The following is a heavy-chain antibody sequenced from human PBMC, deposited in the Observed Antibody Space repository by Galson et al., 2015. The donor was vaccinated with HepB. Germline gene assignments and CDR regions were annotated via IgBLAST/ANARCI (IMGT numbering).Heavy chain of an antibody. D-gene: IGHD6-19*01. CDR2: ISYDGSNK. J-gene: IGHJ4*02. V-gene: IGHV3-30*18. CDR1: GFTFSSYG. Sequence: SLRLSCAASGFTFSSYGMHWVRQAPGKGLEWVAVISYDGSNKYYADSVKGRFTISRDNSKNTLYLQMNSLRAEDTAVYYCAKLGGAVAGSSPFDYWGQGTLVTVSS. CDR3: AKLGGAVAGSSPFDY.